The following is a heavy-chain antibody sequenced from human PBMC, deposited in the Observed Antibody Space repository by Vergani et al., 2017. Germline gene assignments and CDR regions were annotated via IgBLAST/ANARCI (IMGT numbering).Heavy chain of an antibody. CDR1: GGSFSGYY. CDR2: INHSGST. J-gene: IGHJ6*03. V-gene: IGHV4-34*01. D-gene: IGHD6-6*01. CDR3: ARGHSSSSGYYYHYYYMDV. Sequence: QVQLQQWGAGLLKPSETLSLTCAVYGGSFSGYYWSWIRQPPGNGLEWSGEINHSGSTHYNPSLKSRVTISVDTAKNQFSLKLSSVTAADTAVYYCARGHSSSSGYYYHYYYMDVWGKGTTVTVSS.